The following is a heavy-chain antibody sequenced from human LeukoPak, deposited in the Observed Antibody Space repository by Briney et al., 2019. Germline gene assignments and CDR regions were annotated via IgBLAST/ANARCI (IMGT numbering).Heavy chain of an antibody. CDR2: ISGSGTST. CDR3: AKFLVGRTPAQYYFDY. CDR1: GFTFSAYA. Sequence: GGSLRLSCAASGFTFSAYAMSWVRRAPGKGLEWVSAISGSGTSTYYADSVKGRFTISRDNSKNTLYLEMNSLRAGDTAVYYCAKFLVGRTPAQYYFDYWGQGTLVTVSS. J-gene: IGHJ4*02. V-gene: IGHV3-23*01. D-gene: IGHD1-26*01.